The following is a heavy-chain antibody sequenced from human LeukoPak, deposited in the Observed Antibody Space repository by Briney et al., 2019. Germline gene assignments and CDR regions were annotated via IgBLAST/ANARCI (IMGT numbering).Heavy chain of an antibody. CDR2: ISGSGGST. J-gene: IGHJ4*02. Sequence: GGSLRLSCAASGFTFSSYALSWVRQAPGKGLEWVSAISGSGGSTYYADSVKGRFTISRDNSKNMLYLQMNSLRAEDTAVYYCHVPAAIQPGGYWGQGTLVTVSS. CDR1: GFTFSSYA. CDR3: HVPAAIQPGGY. V-gene: IGHV3-23*01. D-gene: IGHD2-2*02.